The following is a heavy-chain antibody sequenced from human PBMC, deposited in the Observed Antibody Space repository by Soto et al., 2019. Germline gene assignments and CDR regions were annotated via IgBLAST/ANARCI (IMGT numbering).Heavy chain of an antibody. D-gene: IGHD6-6*01. CDR1: GFTFSSYW. Sequence: AGGSLRLSCAASGFTFSSYWMSWVRQAPGKGLEWVANIKQDGSEKYYVDSVKGRFTISRDNAKNSLYLQMNSLRAEDTAVYYCARDPLSIAARPVGAFDIWGQGTMVTVSS. CDR3: ARDPLSIAARPVGAFDI. CDR2: IKQDGSEK. J-gene: IGHJ3*02. V-gene: IGHV3-7*03.